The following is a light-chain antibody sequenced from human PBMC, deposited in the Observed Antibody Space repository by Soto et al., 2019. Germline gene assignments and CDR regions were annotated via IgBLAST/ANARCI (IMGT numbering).Light chain of an antibody. J-gene: IGKJ4*01. CDR1: QSVSSN. CDR2: GAS. CDR3: QQYNNWAPFT. Sequence: EIVMTQSPATLSVSPGERATLSCRASQSVSSNLAWYQQKPGQAPRPLIYGASTRATGIPARFSGSGSGTEFTLLISSLQSEDFAVYYCQQYNNWAPFTFGGGTKVEIK. V-gene: IGKV3D-15*01.